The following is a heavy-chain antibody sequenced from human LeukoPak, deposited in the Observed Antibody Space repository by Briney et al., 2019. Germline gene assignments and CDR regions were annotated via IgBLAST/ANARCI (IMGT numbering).Heavy chain of an antibody. CDR3: ARSGEILEWLLSGYFDY. CDR1: GGSISSYY. Sequence: SETLSLTCTVSGGSISSYYWSWIRQPAGKGLEWIGRIYTSGSTNYNPSLKSRVTMSVDTSKNQFSLKLSSVTAADTAVYYCARSGEILEWLLSGYFDYWGRGTLVTVSS. CDR2: IYTSGST. V-gene: IGHV4-4*07. J-gene: IGHJ4*02. D-gene: IGHD3-3*01.